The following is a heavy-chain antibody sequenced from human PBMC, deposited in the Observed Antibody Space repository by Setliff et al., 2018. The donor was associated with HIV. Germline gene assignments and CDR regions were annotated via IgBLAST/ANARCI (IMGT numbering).Heavy chain of an antibody. CDR1: NGSFSEYY. D-gene: IGHD3-22*01. CDR2: ISHGGRS. Sequence: SETLSLTCAVYNGSFSEYYWTWVRQPPGKELEWIGEISHGGRSTYNPSLKSRVTVSVDTSKNQFSLRLTSVTAADTAVYYCARVRLTMIMMVDYFDQWGQGTLVTVSS. V-gene: IGHV4-34*01. J-gene: IGHJ4*02. CDR3: ARVRLTMIMMVDYFDQ.